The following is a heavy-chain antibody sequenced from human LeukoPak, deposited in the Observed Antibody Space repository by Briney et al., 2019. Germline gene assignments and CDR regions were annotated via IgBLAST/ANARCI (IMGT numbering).Heavy chain of an antibody. V-gene: IGHV4-59*11. J-gene: IGHJ5*02. CDR3: ARVDYDSSGYLPPWWFDP. D-gene: IGHD3-22*01. Sequence: SETLSLTCTVSGGSISSHYWSWIRQPPGKGLEWIGYIYYSGSTNYNPSLKSRVIISVDTSKNQFSLKLSSVTAADTAVYYCARVDYDSSGYLPPWWFDPWGQGTLVTVSS. CDR1: GGSISSHY. CDR2: IYYSGST.